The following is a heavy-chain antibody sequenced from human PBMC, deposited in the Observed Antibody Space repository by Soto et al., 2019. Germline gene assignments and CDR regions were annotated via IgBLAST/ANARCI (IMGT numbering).Heavy chain of an antibody. CDR3: ARAGYCSGGTCFHGNFDY. J-gene: IGHJ4*02. Sequence: ASVTVSCKASGYTFTTYYMHWVRQAPGQGLEWMGIINPNGGSTTYAQKFQVRVTMTRDTSTSTVYMELSSLRSEDTAVYYCARAGYCSGGTCFHGNFDYWGQGTLVTVSS. CDR2: INPNGGST. D-gene: IGHD2-15*01. CDR1: GYTFTTYY. V-gene: IGHV1-46*01.